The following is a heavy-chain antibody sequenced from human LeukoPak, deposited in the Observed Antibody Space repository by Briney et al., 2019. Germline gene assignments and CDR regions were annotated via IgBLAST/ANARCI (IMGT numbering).Heavy chain of an antibody. CDR1: GFTFSSYA. V-gene: IGHV3-30*02. CDR2: IRYDGSNK. J-gene: IGHJ3*02. CDR3: AKDLVDTAMVSAFDI. Sequence: GGSLRLSCAASGFTFSSYAMSWVRQAPGKGLGWVAFIRYDGSNKYYADSVKGRFTISRDNSKNTLYLQMNSLRAEDTAVYYCAKDLVDTAMVSAFDIWGQGTMVTVSS. D-gene: IGHD5-18*01.